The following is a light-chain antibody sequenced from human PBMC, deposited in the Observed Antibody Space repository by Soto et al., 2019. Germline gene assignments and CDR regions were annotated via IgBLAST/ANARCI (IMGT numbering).Light chain of an antibody. CDR3: QQYDSLPQLS. CDR1: QSMRNSY. V-gene: IGKV3-20*01. CDR2: GAS. J-gene: IGKJ3*01. Sequence: EIVLTQSPGTLSLSPGERATLSCRASQSMRNSYLSWYQQRPGQAPRLLIYGASNRATGIPDRCSGSGSGTDFTLTISRLEPEDSVVYYCQQYDSLPQLSFGRGTKVDIK.